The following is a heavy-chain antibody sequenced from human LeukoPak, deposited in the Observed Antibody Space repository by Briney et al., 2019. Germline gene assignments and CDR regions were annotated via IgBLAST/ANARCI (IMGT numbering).Heavy chain of an antibody. J-gene: IGHJ3*02. CDR2: IYTSGST. CDR1: GGSISSYY. V-gene: IGHV4-4*09. D-gene: IGHD1-7*01. CDR3: ARLGITGTQGLDAFDI. Sequence: SETLSLTCTVSGGSISSYYWSWIRQPPGKGLEWIGYIYTSGSTNYNPSLKSRVTISVDTSKTQFSLKLSSVTAADTAVYYCARLGITGTQGLDAFDIWGQGTMVTVSS.